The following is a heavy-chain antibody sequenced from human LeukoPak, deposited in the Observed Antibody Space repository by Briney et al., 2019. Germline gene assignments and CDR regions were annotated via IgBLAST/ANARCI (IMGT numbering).Heavy chain of an antibody. V-gene: IGHV3-7*04. CDR2: IKQDGSET. J-gene: IGHJ4*02. CDR3: ARGTPQYTSSWYNY. D-gene: IGHD6-13*01. CDR1: GFTFSTHW. Sequence: GGSLRLSCAASGFTFSTHWMSWVRQAPGKGLECVANIKQDGSETYYVDSVKGRFTISRDNAKNSLFLQMNSLRAEDTAVYYCARGTPQYTSSWYNYWGQGTLVTVSS.